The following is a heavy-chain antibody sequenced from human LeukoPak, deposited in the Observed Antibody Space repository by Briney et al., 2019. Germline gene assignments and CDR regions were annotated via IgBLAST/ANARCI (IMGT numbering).Heavy chain of an antibody. CDR3: AKVRPGSVYGDYGNWYFDL. J-gene: IGHJ2*01. Sequence: PGGSLRLSCAASGFTFSSYAMSWVRQAPGKGLEWVSAISGSGGSTYYADSVKGRFTISRDNSKNTLYLQMNSLRAEDTAVYYCAKVRPGSVYGDYGNWYFDLWGRGTLVTVSS. D-gene: IGHD4-17*01. V-gene: IGHV3-23*01. CDR2: ISGSGGST. CDR1: GFTFSSYA.